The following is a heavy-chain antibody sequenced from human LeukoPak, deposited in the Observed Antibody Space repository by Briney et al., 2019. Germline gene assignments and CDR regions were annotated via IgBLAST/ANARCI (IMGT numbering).Heavy chain of an antibody. CDR2: IYSGGST. D-gene: IGHD3-10*01. CDR1: GFTFSNAW. J-gene: IGHJ4*02. CDR3: AGMVYFDY. V-gene: IGHV3-53*01. Sequence: GGSLRLSCAASGFTFSNAWMSWVRQAPGKGLEWVSVIYSGGSTYYADSVKGRFTISRDNSKNTLYLQMNSLRAEDTAVYYCAGMVYFDYWGQGTLVTVSS.